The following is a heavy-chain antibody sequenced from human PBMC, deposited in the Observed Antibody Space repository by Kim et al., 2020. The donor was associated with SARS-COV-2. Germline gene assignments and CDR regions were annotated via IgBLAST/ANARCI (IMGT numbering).Heavy chain of an antibody. D-gene: IGHD1-26*01. CDR1: GYTFTSYG. Sequence: ASVKVSCKASGYTFTSYGISWVRQAPGQGLEWMGWISAYNGNTNYAQKLQGRVTMTTDTSTSTAYMELRSLRSDDTAVYYCARVAYPEVRGSYYGAAGGYFDYWGQGTLVTVSS. J-gene: IGHJ4*02. CDR3: ARVAYPEVRGSYYGAAGGYFDY. CDR2: ISAYNGNT. V-gene: IGHV1-18*01.